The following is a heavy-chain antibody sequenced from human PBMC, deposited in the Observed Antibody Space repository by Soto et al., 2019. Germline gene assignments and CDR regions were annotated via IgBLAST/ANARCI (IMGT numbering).Heavy chain of an antibody. CDR2: ISTYNGNT. V-gene: IGHV1-18*01. CDR3: ARLYIVGTNMSYGMDV. Sequence: QAHLVQSGAEVKKPGASVQVSCKSSGYNFTRFGISWVRQAPGQGLEWMGWISTYNGNTNYAQRLQGRVTMTTDTSTNTAYMELRSLRSDDTAVYYCARLYIVGTNMSYGMDVWGQGTTVTVSS. CDR1: GYNFTRFG. J-gene: IGHJ6*02. D-gene: IGHD1-26*01.